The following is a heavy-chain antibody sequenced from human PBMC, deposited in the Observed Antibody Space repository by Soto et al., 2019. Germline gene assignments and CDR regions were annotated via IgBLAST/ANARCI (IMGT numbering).Heavy chain of an antibody. CDR2: ISGSGGST. D-gene: IGHD3-9*01. CDR3: ALKNGYDILTGYYPFDY. CDR1: GFTFSSYA. J-gene: IGHJ4*02. Sequence: GGSLRLSCAASGFTFSSYAMSWVRQAPGKGLEWVSAISGSGGSTYYADSVKGRFTISRDNSKNTLYLQMNSLRAEDTAVYYCALKNGYDILTGYYPFDYWGQGTLVTVSS. V-gene: IGHV3-23*01.